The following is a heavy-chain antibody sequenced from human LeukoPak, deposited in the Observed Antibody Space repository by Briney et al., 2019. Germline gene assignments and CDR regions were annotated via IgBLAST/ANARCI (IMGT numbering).Heavy chain of an antibody. CDR1: GFTFDDYT. D-gene: IGHD3-10*01. J-gene: IGHJ6*03. CDR2: ISWDGGST. Sequence: PGGSLRLSCAASGFTFDDYTMHWVRQAPGKGLEWVSLISWDGGSTSYADSVKGRFTISRDNSKNSLYLQMNSLRTEDTALYYCAKDGDGGYYGSGSYYMDVWGKGTTVTISS. V-gene: IGHV3-43*01. CDR3: AKDGDGGYYGSGSYYMDV.